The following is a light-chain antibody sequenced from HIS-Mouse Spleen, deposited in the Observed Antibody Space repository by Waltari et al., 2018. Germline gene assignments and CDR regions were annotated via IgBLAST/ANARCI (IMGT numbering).Light chain of an antibody. V-gene: IGLV2-14*03. J-gene: IGLJ3*02. CDR3: SSYTSSRTLWV. CDR1: SSDVGGYNS. Sequence: QSALTQPASVSGSPGQSITISCTGTSSDVGGYNSVSWYQQHPGKAPKLMIYDVSNRPSGVSNRFSGSKSGNTASLTISGLQAEDEADYYCSSYTSSRTLWVFGGGTKLTVL. CDR2: DVS.